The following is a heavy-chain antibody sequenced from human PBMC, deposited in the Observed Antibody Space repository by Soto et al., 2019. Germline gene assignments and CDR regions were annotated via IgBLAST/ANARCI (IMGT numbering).Heavy chain of an antibody. D-gene: IGHD2-8*02. J-gene: IGHJ4*02. CDR2: ISYSGNNK. Sequence: GSLRLSCAASGFTFNYYAMHWVRQAPGKGLEWVALISYSGNNKYYADSVKGRFTISRDNSETTLYLQMNSLGVGDTAVYCCARTPETGGFYHYFDYWGQGTLVTVSS. V-gene: IGHV3-30-3*01. CDR3: ARTPETGGFYHYFDY. CDR1: GFTFNYYA.